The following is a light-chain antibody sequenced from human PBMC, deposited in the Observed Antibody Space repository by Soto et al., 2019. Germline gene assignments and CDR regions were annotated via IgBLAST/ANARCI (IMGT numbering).Light chain of an antibody. J-gene: IGLJ2*01. CDR3: SSYTTSSTVV. V-gene: IGLV2-14*03. CDR2: DVN. CDR1: SSDVGVYNY. Sequence: QSALTQPASVSRSPGQSITISCTGTSSDVGVYNYVSWYQQHPGEAPKLMIYDVNDRPSGVSNRFSGSKSGNTASLTISGLQAEDEADYYCSSYTTSSTVVFGGGTQLTVL.